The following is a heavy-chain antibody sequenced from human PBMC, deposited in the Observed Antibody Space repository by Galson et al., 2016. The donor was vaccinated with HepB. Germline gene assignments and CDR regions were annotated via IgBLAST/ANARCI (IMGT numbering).Heavy chain of an antibody. CDR2: ISYTNAV. Sequence: SLRLSCAASGFTFSRYEFNWVRQAPGKGLEWVSHISYTNAVSYAASVKGRSTISRDNDGDSLFLEMRGLRVENTAVYYCVRGMSNSWYAYKRSYYYSMELWGRGTSIIVSS. D-gene: IGHD6-13*01. V-gene: IGHV3-48*03. CDR1: GFTFSRYE. J-gene: IGHJ6*02. CDR3: VRGMSNSWYAYKRSYYYSMEL.